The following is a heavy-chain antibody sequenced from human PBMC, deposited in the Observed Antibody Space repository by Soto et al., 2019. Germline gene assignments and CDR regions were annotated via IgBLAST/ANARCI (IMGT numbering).Heavy chain of an antibody. CDR3: SKVREWREGLFRDGMDV. CDR1: GFTFDDYA. CDR2: ISWSSNNI. J-gene: IGHJ6*02. Sequence: QPGGSLRLSCVASGFTFDDYAMLWVRQAPGKGLEWVSGISWSSNNIFYADSVKGRFTIYRDNAKKSLYLQMNSLRADDTPLYLCSKVREWREGLFRDGMDVWGQGTTVTVSS. V-gene: IGHV3-9*01. D-gene: IGHD3-3*01.